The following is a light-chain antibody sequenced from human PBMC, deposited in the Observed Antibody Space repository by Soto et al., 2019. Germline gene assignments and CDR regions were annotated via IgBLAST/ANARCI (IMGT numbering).Light chain of an antibody. CDR2: GAS. CDR1: QSVSSY. J-gene: IGKJ4*01. CDR3: QQRSNWLN. V-gene: IGKV3-11*01. Sequence: EIVLTQSPATLYLSPGERATLSCRASQSVSSYLAWYQQKTGQAPRLLIYGASNRATGIPARFSGIGSGTDFTLTISSLEPEDFAVYYCQQRSNWLNFGGGTKVEIK.